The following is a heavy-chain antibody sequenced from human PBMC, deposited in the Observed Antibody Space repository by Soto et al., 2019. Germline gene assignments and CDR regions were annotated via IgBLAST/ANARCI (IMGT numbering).Heavy chain of an antibody. Sequence: GGSLRLSCAASGFTFSSYWMSWVRQAPGKGLEWVANIKQDGSEKYYVDSVKGRFTISRDNAKNSLYLQMNSLRAEDTAVYYCARIITGYLEWLHIHYYYYMDVWGKGTTVTAS. D-gene: IGHD3-3*01. CDR3: ARIITGYLEWLHIHYYYYMDV. V-gene: IGHV3-7*01. CDR2: IKQDGSEK. J-gene: IGHJ6*03. CDR1: GFTFSSYW.